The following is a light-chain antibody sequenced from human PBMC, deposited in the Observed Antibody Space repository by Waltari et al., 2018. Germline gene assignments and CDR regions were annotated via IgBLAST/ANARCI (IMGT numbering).Light chain of an antibody. V-gene: IGLV2-14*01. CDR1: SSDVGGCHY. Sequence: QSALTQPASVSGSPGQSITISCIGTSSDVGGCHYVSWYQQHPGKVPKLMIYEVSNRPSGVSNRFTASKSGNTASLTISGLQAEDEADYYCSSYTSSNSWVFGGGTKLTVL. CDR2: EVS. CDR3: SSYTSSNSWV. J-gene: IGLJ3*02.